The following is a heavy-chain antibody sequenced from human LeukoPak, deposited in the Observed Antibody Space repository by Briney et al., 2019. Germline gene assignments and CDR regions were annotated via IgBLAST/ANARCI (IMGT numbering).Heavy chain of an antibody. J-gene: IGHJ5*02. Sequence: PGGSLRLSCAASGFTFNNYGMHWVRQAPGKGLEWVAFIRFDGSHKYYADSVKGRFTISRDNARNSVYLQMKSLRPEDTAVYYCARLLRFYDFSFDPWGQGTLVTVSS. D-gene: IGHD3-3*01. CDR2: IRFDGSHK. V-gene: IGHV3-30*02. CDR3: ARLLRFYDFSFDP. CDR1: GFTFNNYG.